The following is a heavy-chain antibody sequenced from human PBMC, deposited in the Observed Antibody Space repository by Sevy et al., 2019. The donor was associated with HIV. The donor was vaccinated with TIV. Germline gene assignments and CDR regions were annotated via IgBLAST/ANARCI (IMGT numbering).Heavy chain of an antibody. D-gene: IGHD3-10*01. V-gene: IGHV4-39*01. CDR2: IYYSGST. CDR1: GGSISSSSYY. J-gene: IGHJ3*02. Sequence: SETLSLTCTVSGGSISSSSYYWGWIRQPPGKGLEWIGSIYYSGSTYCNPSLKSRVTISVDTSKNQFSLKLSSVTAADTAVYYCARPAMVRGEGAFDIWGQGTMVTVSS. CDR3: ARPAMVRGEGAFDI.